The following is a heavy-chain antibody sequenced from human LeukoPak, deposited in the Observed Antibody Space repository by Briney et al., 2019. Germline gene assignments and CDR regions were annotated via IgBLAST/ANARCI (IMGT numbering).Heavy chain of an antibody. V-gene: IGHV3-7*01. J-gene: IGHJ6*02. CDR1: GFTFSSYW. CDR3: ARDGPAIRFLEWLPRRDYYYGMDV. D-gene: IGHD3-3*01. Sequence: GGSLRLSCAASGFTFSSYWMSWVRQAPVKGLEGVANIKQDGSEKYYVDSVKGRFTISRDNAKNSLYLQMNSLRGEDTAVYYCARDGPAIRFLEWLPRRDYYYGMDVWGQGTTVTVSS. CDR2: IKQDGSEK.